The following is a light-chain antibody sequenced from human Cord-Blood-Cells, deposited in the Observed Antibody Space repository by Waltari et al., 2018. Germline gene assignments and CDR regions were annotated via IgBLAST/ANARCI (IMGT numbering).Light chain of an antibody. CDR3: AAWDDSLSGPVV. CDR1: SSNIGSNY. V-gene: IGLV1-47*01. Sequence: QSVLTQPPSASGTPGQRVTISCSGSSSNIGSNYVYWYQQLPGTAPKLPIYRNNRRPSGVPDRFSGSRSGTSASLAISGLRSEDEADYYCAAWDDSLSGPVVFGGGTKLTVL. CDR2: RNN. J-gene: IGLJ2*01.